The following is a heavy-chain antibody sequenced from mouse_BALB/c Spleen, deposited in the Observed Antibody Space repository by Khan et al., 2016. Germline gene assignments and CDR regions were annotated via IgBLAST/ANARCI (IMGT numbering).Heavy chain of an antibody. CDR3: ARYDQDYDAWFAS. Sequence: VQLKESGPGLVAPSQSLSITCTVSGFSLTNSGVHWVRQPPGKGLDWLGVIWAGGSTDYNSALMSRLSITKDNSQNQVFLKMNSLQTDDPAMYYCARYDQDYDAWFASWGQGTLVPVSA. CDR2: IWAGGST. V-gene: IGHV2-9*02. J-gene: IGHJ3*01. D-gene: IGHD2-4*01. CDR1: GFSLTNSG.